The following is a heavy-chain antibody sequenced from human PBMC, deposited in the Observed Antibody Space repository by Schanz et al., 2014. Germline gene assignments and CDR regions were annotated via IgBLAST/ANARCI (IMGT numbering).Heavy chain of an antibody. J-gene: IGHJ4*02. Sequence: EVQLVESGGGLVQSGGSLRLSCAASGFTFSSNAMHWVRQAPGKGLEYVSAISSDGRNTYYADSVKGRFTISRDNSKNTLYLQMGSLRLEDMAVYYCARAYTGSYLPLDYWGQGTLVTVSS. D-gene: IGHD1-26*01. V-gene: IGHV3-64*07. CDR2: ISSDGRNT. CDR1: GFTFSSNA. CDR3: ARAYTGSYLPLDY.